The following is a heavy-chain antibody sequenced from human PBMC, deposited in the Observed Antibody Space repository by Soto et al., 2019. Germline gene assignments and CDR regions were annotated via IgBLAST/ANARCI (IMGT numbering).Heavy chain of an antibody. J-gene: IGHJ4*02. CDR1: GFTFSSYA. D-gene: IGHD5-12*01. CDR2: ISYDGSNK. Sequence: QVQLVESGGGVVQPGRSLRLSCAASGFTFSSYAMHWVRQAPGKGLEWVAVISYDGSNKYYADSVKGRFTISRDNSKNTLYLQMNSLRAEDTAVYYCARDGYNHDYFDYWGQGTLVTVSS. CDR3: ARDGYNHDYFDY. V-gene: IGHV3-30-3*01.